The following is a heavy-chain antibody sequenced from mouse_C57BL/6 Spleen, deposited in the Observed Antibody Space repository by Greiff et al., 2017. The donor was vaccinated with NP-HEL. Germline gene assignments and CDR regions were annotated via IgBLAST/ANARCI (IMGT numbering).Heavy chain of an antibody. CDR3: GRDYGSSLYWYFDV. V-gene: IGHV14-1*01. CDR1: GFNIKDYY. Sequence: EVQLQQSGAELVRPGASVKLSCTASGFNIKDYYMHWVKQRPEQGLEWIGRIDPEDGDTEYAPKFQGKATMTADTSSNTAYLQLSSLTSEDTAVYYCGRDYGSSLYWYFDVWGTGTTVTVSS. J-gene: IGHJ1*03. D-gene: IGHD1-1*01. CDR2: IDPEDGDT.